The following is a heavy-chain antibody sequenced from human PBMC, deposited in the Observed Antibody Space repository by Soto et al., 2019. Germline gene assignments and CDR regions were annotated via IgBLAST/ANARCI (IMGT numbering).Heavy chain of an antibody. D-gene: IGHD2-2*01. Sequence: EVQLVESGGGLVQPGGSLRLSCAASGFTFSDYALNWVRQAPGEGLEWISYISSSSSTIYFADSLKGRFTISRDNAKNSLYLQMNSLRDEDTAVYYCASTLQYCTSTSCYPCGRFDYLGQGTLVTVSS. J-gene: IGHJ4*02. V-gene: IGHV3-48*02. CDR1: GFTFSDYA. CDR3: ASTLQYCTSTSCYPCGRFDY. CDR2: ISSSSSTI.